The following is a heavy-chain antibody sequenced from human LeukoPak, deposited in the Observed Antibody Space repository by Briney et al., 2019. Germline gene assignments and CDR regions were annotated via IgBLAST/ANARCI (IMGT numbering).Heavy chain of an antibody. CDR2: INHSGST. CDR3: ARSGSGSPPPL. CDR1: GGSISSYY. D-gene: IGHD3-10*01. Sequence: SETLSLTCTVSGGSISSYYWSWIRQPPGKGLEWIGEINHSGSTNYNPSLKSRVTISVDTSKNQFSLKLSSVTAADTAVYYCARSGSGSPPPLWGQGTLVTVSS. J-gene: IGHJ4*02. V-gene: IGHV4-34*01.